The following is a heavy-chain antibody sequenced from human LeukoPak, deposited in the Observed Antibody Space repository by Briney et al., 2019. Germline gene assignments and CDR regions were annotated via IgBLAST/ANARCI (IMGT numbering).Heavy chain of an antibody. CDR2: IYYSGST. D-gene: IGHD3-16*02. CDR1: GGSISSYY. CDR3: ARGAYYDYVWGSYRYYYFDY. Sequence: PSETLSLTCTVSGGSISSYYWSWIRQPPGKGLEWIGYIYYSGSTNYNPSLKSRVTISVDTSKNQFSLKLSSVTAADTAVYYCARGAYYDYVWGSYRYYYFDYWGQGTMVTVSS. J-gene: IGHJ4*02. V-gene: IGHV4-59*01.